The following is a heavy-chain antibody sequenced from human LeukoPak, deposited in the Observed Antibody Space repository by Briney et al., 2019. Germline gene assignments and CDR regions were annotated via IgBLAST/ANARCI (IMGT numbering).Heavy chain of an antibody. Sequence: GGSLRLSCAASGFIFNNYAMTWVRQAPGKGLEWVSAITGSGAYTNHADSVKGRFTISRDNSKNTMYLQMNSMRVEDTAVYYCARNYGSGSYYYYYMDVWGKGTTVTISS. D-gene: IGHD3-10*01. J-gene: IGHJ6*03. V-gene: IGHV3-23*01. CDR2: ITGSGAYT. CDR1: GFIFNNYA. CDR3: ARNYGSGSYYYYYMDV.